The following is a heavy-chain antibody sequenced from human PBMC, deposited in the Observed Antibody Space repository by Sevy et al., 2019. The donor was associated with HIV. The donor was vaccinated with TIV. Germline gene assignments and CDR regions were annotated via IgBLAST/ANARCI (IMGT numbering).Heavy chain of an antibody. V-gene: IGHV3-30*02. CDR1: GFTFSSYG. CDR2: IVYDGSNK. D-gene: IGHD1-1*01. J-gene: IGHJ4*02. CDR3: AKSSTTGTTGVDY. Sequence: GGSLRLSCAASGFTFSSYGMHWVRQAPGKGLEWLAFIVYDGSNKYYTDSVKGRFTISRDNSKNTLYLQMNTLRAEDTAIYYCAKSSTTGTTGVDYWGQGTLVTVSS.